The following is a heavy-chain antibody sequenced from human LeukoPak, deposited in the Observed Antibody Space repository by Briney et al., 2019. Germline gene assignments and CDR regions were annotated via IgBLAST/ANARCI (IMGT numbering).Heavy chain of an antibody. CDR3: ARSELLAYWFDP. CDR1: GGTFSSYA. J-gene: IGHJ5*02. Sequence: GASVKVSCKASGGTFSSYAISWVRQAPGQGLEWMGRIIPILGIASYAQKFQGRVTITADKSTSTAYMELSSLRSEDTAVYYCARSELLAYWFDPWGQGTLVTVSS. D-gene: IGHD2-21*02. V-gene: IGHV1-69*04. CDR2: IIPILGIA.